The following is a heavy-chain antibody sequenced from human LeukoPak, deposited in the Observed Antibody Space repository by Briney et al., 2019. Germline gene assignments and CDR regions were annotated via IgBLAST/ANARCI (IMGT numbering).Heavy chain of an antibody. J-gene: IGHJ5*02. Sequence: PSETLSLTCTVSGGSISSYYWSWIRQPAGEGLEWIGRIYTSGSTNYNPSLKSRVTMSVDTSKNQFSLKLSSVTAADTAVYYCARSFYDFWSGYADNWFDPWGQGTLVTVSS. CDR1: GGSISSYY. V-gene: IGHV4-4*07. D-gene: IGHD3-3*01. CDR2: IYTSGST. CDR3: ARSFYDFWSGYADNWFDP.